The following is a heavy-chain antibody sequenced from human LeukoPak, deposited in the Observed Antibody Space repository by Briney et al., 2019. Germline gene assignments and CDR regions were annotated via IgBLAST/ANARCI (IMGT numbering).Heavy chain of an antibody. CDR2: INGGGGST. D-gene: IGHD3-22*01. CDR3: AKDYYYDSSGYPLLFDY. J-gene: IGHJ4*02. V-gene: IGHV3-23*01. CDR1: GFTFSSYA. Sequence: PGGSLRLSCAASGFTFSSYAMSWVRQAPGKGLDWVSSINGGGGSTYYADSVRGRFTISRDNSKNTLYLQMNSLRAEDTAVYYCAKDYYYDSSGYPLLFDYWGQGTLVTVSS.